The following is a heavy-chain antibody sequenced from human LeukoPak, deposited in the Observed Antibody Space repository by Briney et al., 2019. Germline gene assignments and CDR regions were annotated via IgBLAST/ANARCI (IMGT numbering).Heavy chain of an antibody. CDR3: ARGLYYDILTGYSPYYYYYMDV. Sequence: SVKVSCKASGGTFSSYTISWVRQAPGQGLEWMGRIIPILGIANYAQKFQGRVTITADKSTSTAYMELSSLRSEDTAVYYCARGLYYDILTGYSPYYYYYMDVWGKGTTVTASS. D-gene: IGHD3-9*01. J-gene: IGHJ6*03. V-gene: IGHV1-69*02. CDR1: GGTFSSYT. CDR2: IIPILGIA.